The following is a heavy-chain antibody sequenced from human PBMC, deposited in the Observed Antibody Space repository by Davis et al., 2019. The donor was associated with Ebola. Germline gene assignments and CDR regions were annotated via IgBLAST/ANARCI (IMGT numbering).Heavy chain of an antibody. CDR2: INHSGST. CDR3: ARGRVAVLVPAADNYHYYMDV. V-gene: IGHV4-34*01. J-gene: IGHJ6*03. CDR1: GGSFSGYY. Sequence: MPSETLSLTCAVSGGSFSGYYWSWIRQPPGKGLEWIGEINHSGSTNYNPSLKSRVTISLDTSKNQFSLKLSSVTAADTAMYYCARGRVAVLVPAADNYHYYMDVWGKGTTVTVSS. D-gene: IGHD2-2*01.